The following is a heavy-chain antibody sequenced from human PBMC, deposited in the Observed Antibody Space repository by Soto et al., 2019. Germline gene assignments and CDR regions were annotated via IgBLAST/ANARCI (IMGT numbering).Heavy chain of an antibody. CDR3: ARGTYRSKTDFDY. CDR1: GFTFSDYY. D-gene: IGHD6-13*01. J-gene: IGHJ4*02. Sequence: PGGSLRLSCAASGFTFSDYYMTWIRQAPGSGLEWVSYISSSSGTTSYANSVKGRFTISRDNAQNSLYLQMTSLRAEDTAVYYCARGTYRSKTDFDYWGQGTLVTVSS. V-gene: IGHV3-11*01. CDR2: ISSSSGTT.